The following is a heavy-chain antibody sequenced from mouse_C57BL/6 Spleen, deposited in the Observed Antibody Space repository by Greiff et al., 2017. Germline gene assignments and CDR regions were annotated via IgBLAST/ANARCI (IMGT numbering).Heavy chain of an antibody. CDR3: TRCPHYYGSSYWYFDV. CDR2: IDPETGGT. J-gene: IGHJ1*03. D-gene: IGHD1-1*01. CDR1: GYTFTDYE. V-gene: IGHV1-15*01. Sequence: VQLQQSGAELVRPGASVTLSCKASGYTFTDYEMHWVKQTPVHGLEWIGAIDPETGGTASNQKFKGKAILTADKSSSTAYMELRSLTSEDSAVYYCTRCPHYYGSSYWYFDVWGTGTTVTVSS.